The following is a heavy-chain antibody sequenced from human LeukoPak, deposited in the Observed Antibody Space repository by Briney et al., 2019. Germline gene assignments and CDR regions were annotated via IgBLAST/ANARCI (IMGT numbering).Heavy chain of an antibody. Sequence: SETLSLTCTVSGGSISGYYWSWIRQPPGKGLEWIGYLHYSGSTNYNPSLKSRVTISVDTSKNQFSLKLSSVTAADTAAYYCARTTEGGYTYGYFYYYYMDVWGKGTTVTISS. CDR3: ARTTEGGYTYGYFYYYYMDV. J-gene: IGHJ6*03. CDR1: GGSISGYY. D-gene: IGHD5-18*01. V-gene: IGHV4-59*01. CDR2: LHYSGST.